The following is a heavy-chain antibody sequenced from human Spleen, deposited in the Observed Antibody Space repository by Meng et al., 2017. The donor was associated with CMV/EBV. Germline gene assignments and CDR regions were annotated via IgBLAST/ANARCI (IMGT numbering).Heavy chain of an antibody. CDR1: GGSISSSNYC. Sequence: SETLSLTCTVSGGSISSSNYCWGWIRQTPGKGLEWIATINYIGGTYYNPSLKSRLTISVDTSKNQFSLKLNSVTAADTAVYWCARDLVQRLDRHYFDLWGQGTLVTVSS. J-gene: IGHJ4*02. CDR2: INYIGGT. V-gene: IGHV4-39*07. D-gene: IGHD6-25*01. CDR3: ARDLVQRLDRHYFDL.